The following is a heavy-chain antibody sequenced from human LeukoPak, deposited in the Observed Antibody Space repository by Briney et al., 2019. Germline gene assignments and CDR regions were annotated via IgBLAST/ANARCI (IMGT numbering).Heavy chain of an antibody. J-gene: IGHJ4*02. CDR3: ARVGQQLVEALDY. CDR2: IYSGGST. CDR1: GFTVSSNY. Sequence: PGGSLRLSCAASGFTVSSNYMSWVRQAPGKGLEWVSVIYSGGSTYYADSVKGRFTISRDNSKNTLYLQMNSLRAEDTAVYYCARVGQQLVEALDYWGQGTLVTVSS. D-gene: IGHD6-13*01. V-gene: IGHV3-53*01.